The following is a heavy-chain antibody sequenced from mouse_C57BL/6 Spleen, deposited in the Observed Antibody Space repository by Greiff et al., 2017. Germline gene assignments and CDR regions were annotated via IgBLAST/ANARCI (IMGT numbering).Heavy chain of an antibody. J-gene: IGHJ2*01. D-gene: IGHD2-2*01. V-gene: IGHV1-82*01. CDR1: GYAFSSSW. Sequence: QVQLQQSGPELVKPGASVKISCKASGYAFSSSWMNWVKQRPGKGLEWIGRIYPGDGDTNYNGKVKGKATLTADKSSSTAYMQLSSLTSEDSAVYFCAKDGYVSFDYWGQGTTHTVSS. CDR2: IYPGDGDT. CDR3: AKDGYVSFDY.